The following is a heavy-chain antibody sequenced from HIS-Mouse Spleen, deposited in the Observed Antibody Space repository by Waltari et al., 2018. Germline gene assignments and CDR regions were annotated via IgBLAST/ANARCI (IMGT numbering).Heavy chain of an antibody. Sequence: QVQLQQWGAGLLKPSETLSLTCAVYGGYFSGYYWRWIPPPPGKGLEWIGEINHSGSTNYNPSLKSRVTISVDTSKNQFSLKLSSVTAADTAVYYCARGLQYSSSWFRWFDPWGQGTLVTVSS. CDR2: INHSGST. J-gene: IGHJ5*02. D-gene: IGHD6-13*01. V-gene: IGHV4-34*01. CDR3: ARGLQYSSSWFRWFDP. CDR1: GGYFSGYY.